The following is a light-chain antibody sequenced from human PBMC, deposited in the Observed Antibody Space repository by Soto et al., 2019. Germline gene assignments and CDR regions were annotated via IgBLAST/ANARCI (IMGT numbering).Light chain of an antibody. V-gene: IGKV1-5*01. Sequence: DIHMTQSPSTLSASVGDRVTITCRASQSISSWLAWCQQKPGQAPKVLMYGASTLESGVPSRFSGSGSGTEFTLTISSLQPDDFATYYCQQYDSYPLTFVGGTKVEIK. J-gene: IGKJ4*01. CDR1: QSISSW. CDR3: QQYDSYPLT. CDR2: GAS.